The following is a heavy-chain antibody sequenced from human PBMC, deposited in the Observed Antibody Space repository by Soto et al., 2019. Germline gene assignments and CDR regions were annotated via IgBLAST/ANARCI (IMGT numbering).Heavy chain of an antibody. V-gene: IGHV4-30-2*01. J-gene: IGHJ4*02. CDR1: GGSISSGGYS. D-gene: IGHD3-22*01. CDR3: ARASYYYDSSGYPGSYYFDY. CDR2: IYHSGST. Sequence: SETLSLTCAVSGGSISSGGYSWSWIRQPPGKGLEWIGYIYHSGSTYYNPSLKSRVTISVDRSKNQFSLKLSSVTAADTAVYYCARASYYYDSSGYPGSYYFDYWGQGTLVTVSS.